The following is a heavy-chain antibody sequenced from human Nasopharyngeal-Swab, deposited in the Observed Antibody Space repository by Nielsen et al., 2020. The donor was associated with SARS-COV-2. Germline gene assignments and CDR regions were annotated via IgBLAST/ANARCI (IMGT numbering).Heavy chain of an antibody. D-gene: IGHD3-10*01. J-gene: IGHJ6*03. CDR2: IYYSGRT. Sequence: GSLRLSCTVSGGSISSSSYYWGWLRQPPGQGLEWIGSIYYSGRTYYNPSLKSRVTISVDTSKNQFSLKLSSVTAADTAVYYCARERGRGGIWNYYYYYMDVWGKGTTVTVSS. V-gene: IGHV4-39*07. CDR3: ARERGRGGIWNYYYYYMDV. CDR1: GGSISSSSYY.